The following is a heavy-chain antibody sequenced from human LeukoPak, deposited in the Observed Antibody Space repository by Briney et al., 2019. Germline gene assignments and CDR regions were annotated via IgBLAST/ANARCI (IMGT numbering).Heavy chain of an antibody. Sequence: ASVKVSCKASGYTFTSYYMHWVRQAPGQGLEWMGIINPSGGSTSYAQKFQGRVTMTRDTSTSTVYMELSSLRSEDTAVYYCARDPSIPLPTYYDILTGYEPLDYWGQGTLVTVSS. D-gene: IGHD3-9*01. CDR2: INPSGGST. J-gene: IGHJ4*02. V-gene: IGHV1-46*01. CDR1: GYTFTSYY. CDR3: ARDPSIPLPTYYDILTGYEPLDY.